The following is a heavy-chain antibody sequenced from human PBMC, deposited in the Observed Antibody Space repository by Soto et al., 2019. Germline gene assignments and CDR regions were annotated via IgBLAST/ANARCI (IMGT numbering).Heavy chain of an antibody. CDR1: GFTFSSYA. Sequence: DVQLLESGGGLVQPGGSLRLSCAASGFTFSSYAMTWVRQAPGKGLEWVSTIGGGGGDTYYADSVRGRFTISRDNSLNTLNLQMNGLRAEDTAVYYCAKDRPANWNLQSPGDNWFDSWGQGTLVTVSS. CDR3: AKDRPANWNLQSPGDNWFDS. J-gene: IGHJ5*01. D-gene: IGHD1-1*01. V-gene: IGHV3-23*01. CDR2: IGGGGGDT.